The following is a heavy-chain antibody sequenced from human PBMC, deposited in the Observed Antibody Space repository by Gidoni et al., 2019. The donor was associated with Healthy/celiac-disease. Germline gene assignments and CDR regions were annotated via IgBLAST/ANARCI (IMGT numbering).Heavy chain of an antibody. D-gene: IGHD5-12*01. Sequence: QVQLQETGPGLVKPSQTPSLTCTVSGGSISSGGYYWSWLREHPGKGLEWIGYIYYSGSTYYNPSLTSRVTISVYTSKNQFSLKLSSVTAADTAVYYCARVSARDGYNLGYWGQGTLVTVSS. CDR2: IYYSGST. J-gene: IGHJ4*02. V-gene: IGHV4-31*03. CDR3: ARVSARDGYNLGY. CDR1: GGSISSGGYY.